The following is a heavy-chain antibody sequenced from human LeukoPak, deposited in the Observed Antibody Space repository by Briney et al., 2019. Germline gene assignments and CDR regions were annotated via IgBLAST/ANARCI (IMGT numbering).Heavy chain of an antibody. J-gene: IGHJ6*03. CDR1: GYTFTGYY. D-gene: IGHD2-2*03. CDR2: INPNSGGT. V-gene: IGHV1-2*02. CDR3: ARVDIVVVPAENPYYYYYMDV. Sequence: GASVKVSCKASGYTFTGYYMHWVRQAPGQGLEWMGWINPNSGGTNYAQKFQGRVTMTRDTSISTAYMELSRLRSDDPAVYYCARVDIVVVPAENPYYYYYMDVWGKGTTVTVSS.